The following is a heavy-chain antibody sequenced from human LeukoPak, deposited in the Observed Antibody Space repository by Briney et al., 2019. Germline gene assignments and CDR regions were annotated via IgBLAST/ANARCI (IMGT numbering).Heavy chain of an antibody. CDR2: IYYSGST. J-gene: IGHJ4*02. Sequence: SETLSLTCTVSGGSISSSSYYWGWIRQPPGKGLEWIGSIYYSGSTYYNPSLKSRVTISVDTSKNQFSLKLSSVTAADTAVYFCARAADYGDSNFDYWGQGTLVTVSS. V-gene: IGHV4-39*07. CDR1: GGSISSSSYY. CDR3: ARAADYGDSNFDY. D-gene: IGHD4-17*01.